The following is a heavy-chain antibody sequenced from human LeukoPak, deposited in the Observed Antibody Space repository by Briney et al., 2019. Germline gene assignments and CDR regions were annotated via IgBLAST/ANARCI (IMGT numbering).Heavy chain of an antibody. Sequence: GGSLRLSCAASGFTFSSYAMSWVRQAPGKGLEWVSAISGSGGSTYYADSVKGRFTISRDNSKNTVYLQMNSLRAEDTAVYSCATYYDKSGYYGRHDYWGQGTLVTVSS. D-gene: IGHD3-22*01. CDR2: ISGSGGST. CDR3: ATYYDKSGYYGRHDY. J-gene: IGHJ4*02. V-gene: IGHV3-23*01. CDR1: GFTFSSYA.